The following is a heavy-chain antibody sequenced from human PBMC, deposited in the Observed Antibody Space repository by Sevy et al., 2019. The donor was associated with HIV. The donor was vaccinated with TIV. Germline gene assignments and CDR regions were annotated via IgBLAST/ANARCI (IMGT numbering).Heavy chain of an antibody. Sequence: GGSLRLSCAASGFTFSSYSMNWVRQAPGKGLEWVSSISSSSSYIYYADSVKGRFTISRDNAKNSLYLQMNSLRAEDTAVYYCARVYGSGSYYLPPFDPWGHGTLVTVSS. V-gene: IGHV3-21*01. CDR1: GFTFSSYS. CDR3: ARVYGSGSYYLPPFDP. D-gene: IGHD3-10*01. CDR2: ISSSSSYI. J-gene: IGHJ5*02.